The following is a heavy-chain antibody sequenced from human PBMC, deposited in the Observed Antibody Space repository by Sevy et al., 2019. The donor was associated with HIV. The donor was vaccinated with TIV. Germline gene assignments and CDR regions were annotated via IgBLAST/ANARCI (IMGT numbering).Heavy chain of an antibody. CDR2: IYYSGST. V-gene: IGHV4-61*01. Sequence: SENLSLTCTVSGGSVSSGSYYWSWIRQPPGKGLEWIGYIYYSGSTNYNPSLKSRVTISVDTSKNQFSLKLSSVTAADTAVYYRARAPLVLYCIGGSCPYYFDYWGQGTLVTVSS. J-gene: IGHJ4*02. CDR3: ARAPLVLYCIGGSCPYYFDY. CDR1: GGSVSSGSYY. D-gene: IGHD2-15*01.